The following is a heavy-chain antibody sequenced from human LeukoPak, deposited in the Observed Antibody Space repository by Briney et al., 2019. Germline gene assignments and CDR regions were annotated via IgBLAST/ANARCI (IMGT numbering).Heavy chain of an antibody. Sequence: PGASLQISCKGSGSTFTSYWITWVRQLPGKGLEWMGRIDPSKSYINYSPSFQGHVTISADKSISTAFLQWKSLKASEAAMYYCARLVGGGWVFDYWGQGTLVTVSS. CDR2: IDPSKSYI. D-gene: IGHD6-19*01. CDR3: ARLVGGGWVFDY. J-gene: IGHJ4*02. CDR1: GSTFTSYW. V-gene: IGHV5-10-1*01.